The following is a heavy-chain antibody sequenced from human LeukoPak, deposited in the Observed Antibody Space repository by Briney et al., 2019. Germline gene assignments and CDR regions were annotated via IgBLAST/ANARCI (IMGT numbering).Heavy chain of an antibody. V-gene: IGHV3-23*01. CDR3: AKDNAQWPRVFDF. Sequence: GGSLRLSCAASGFSFSYYAMSWVRQAPGKGLEWVSGMSGSGATAYYADSVKGRFTISRDNSDNTVYLQMSSLSSEDTAVYYCAKDNAQWPRVFDFWGQGTLVTVSS. D-gene: IGHD6-19*01. J-gene: IGHJ4*02. CDR1: GFSFSYYA. CDR2: MSGSGATA.